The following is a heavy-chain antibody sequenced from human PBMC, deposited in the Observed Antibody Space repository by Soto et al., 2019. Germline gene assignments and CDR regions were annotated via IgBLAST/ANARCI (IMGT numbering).Heavy chain of an antibody. J-gene: IGHJ6*03. CDR2: FDPEDGET. V-gene: IGHV1-24*01. Sequence: VASVKVSCKVSGYTLTELSMHWVRQAPGKGLEWMGGFDPEDGETIYAQKFQGRVTMTEDTSTDTAYMELSSLRSEDTAVYYCATGRIAARPRDYYYYYMDVWGKGTTVTVSS. CDR1: GYTLTELS. CDR3: ATGRIAARPRDYYYYYMDV. D-gene: IGHD6-6*01.